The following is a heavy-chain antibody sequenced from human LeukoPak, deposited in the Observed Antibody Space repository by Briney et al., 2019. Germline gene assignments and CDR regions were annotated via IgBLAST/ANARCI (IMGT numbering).Heavy chain of an antibody. CDR1: GGSFSGYY. CDR3: ARGRPQLVHPLDY. D-gene: IGHD6-6*01. J-gene: IGHJ4*02. CDR2: INHSGST. Sequence: PSETLSLTCAVYGGSFSGYYWSWIRQPPGKGLEWIGVINHSGSTNYNPSLKSRVTISVDTSKNQFSLKLSSVTAADTAVYYCARGRPQLVHPLDYWGQGTLVTVSS. V-gene: IGHV4-34*01.